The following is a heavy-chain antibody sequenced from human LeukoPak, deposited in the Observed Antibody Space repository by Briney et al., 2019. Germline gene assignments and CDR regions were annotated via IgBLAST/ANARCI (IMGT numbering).Heavy chain of an antibody. J-gene: IGHJ4*02. Sequence: GGSLRLSCAASGFTFSDHYMNWVRQAPGKGLEWVSGITGRGENTYYADSVKGRFTISRDNSKNTLYLQMNSLRAEDAAIYYCARDRRLASFDYGGQGTLVTVSS. CDR1: GFTFSDHY. CDR2: ITGRGENT. D-gene: IGHD6-25*01. CDR3: ARDRRLASFDY. V-gene: IGHV3-23*01.